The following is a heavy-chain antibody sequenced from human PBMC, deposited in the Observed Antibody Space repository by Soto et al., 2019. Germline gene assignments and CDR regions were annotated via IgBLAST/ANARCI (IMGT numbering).Heavy chain of an antibody. D-gene: IGHD3-3*01. V-gene: IGHV1-2*04. J-gene: IGHJ6*02. Sequence: GASVKVSCKASGYTFTGYYMHWVRQAPGQGLEWMGWINPNSGGTNYAQKFQGWVTMTRDTSISTAYMELSRLRSDDTAVYYCARTVPTYYDFWSGYYDYYGMDVWGRGTTVTVSS. CDR1: GYTFTGYY. CDR3: ARTVPTYYDFWSGYYDYYGMDV. CDR2: INPNSGGT.